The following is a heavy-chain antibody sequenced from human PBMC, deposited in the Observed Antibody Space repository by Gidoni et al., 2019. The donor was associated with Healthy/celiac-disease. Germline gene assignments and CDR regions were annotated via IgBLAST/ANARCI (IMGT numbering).Heavy chain of an antibody. Sequence: EVQLLESGGGLVQPGGSLRLSCAASGFTFSSYAMSWVRQAPGKGLEWVSAISGSGGSTYYADSVKGRFTISRDNSKNTLYLQMNSLRAEDTAVYYCAKALSDYDFWSGYPAFDIWGQGTMVTVSS. CDR2: ISGSGGST. V-gene: IGHV3-23*01. D-gene: IGHD3-3*01. J-gene: IGHJ3*02. CDR3: AKALSDYDFWSGYPAFDI. CDR1: GFTFSSYA.